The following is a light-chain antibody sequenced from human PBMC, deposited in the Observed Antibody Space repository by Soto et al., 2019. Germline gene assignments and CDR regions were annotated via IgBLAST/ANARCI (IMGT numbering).Light chain of an antibody. Sequence: IVLTQSPGTLSLSPGERATLSCRASQSVSSSYLAWYQQKPGQSPRLVIYGGSTRAIGIPARFSGSGSGTDFTLTISRLGPEDFAIYYCQQYGSSQYTFGQGTKVDIK. V-gene: IGKV3-20*01. CDR3: QQYGSSQYT. CDR2: GGS. J-gene: IGKJ2*01. CDR1: QSVSSSY.